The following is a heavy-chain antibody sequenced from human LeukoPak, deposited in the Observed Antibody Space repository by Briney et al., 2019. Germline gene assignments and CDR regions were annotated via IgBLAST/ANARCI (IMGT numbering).Heavy chain of an antibody. CDR1: GSTFTSYW. J-gene: IGHJ4*02. D-gene: IGHD6-13*01. CDR3: AKDTGSSWYPYYFDY. CDR2: IKQDGSEK. V-gene: IGHV3-7*01. Sequence: GGSLRLSCAASGSTFTSYWMTWVRQAPGKGLEWVANIKQDGSEKYYVDSVKGRFTISRDNAKNSLYLQMNSLRAEDTAVYYCAKDTGSSWYPYYFDYWGQGTLVTVSS.